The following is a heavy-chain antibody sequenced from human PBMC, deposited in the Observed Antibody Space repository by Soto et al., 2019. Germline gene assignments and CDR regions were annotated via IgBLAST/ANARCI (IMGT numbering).Heavy chain of an antibody. CDR3: AKELVNSGWTYFDY. CDR2: ISDSGGRT. D-gene: IGHD6-19*01. CDR1: GFTFNTYA. V-gene: IGHV3-23*01. J-gene: IGHJ4*02. Sequence: GGSLRLSCAASGFTFNTYAMSWVRQAPGKGLEWVSAISDSGGRTYYADSVKGRFTISRDNSKNTLYLQMNSLRAEDTAVYFCAKELVNSGWTYFDYWGQGTLVTV.